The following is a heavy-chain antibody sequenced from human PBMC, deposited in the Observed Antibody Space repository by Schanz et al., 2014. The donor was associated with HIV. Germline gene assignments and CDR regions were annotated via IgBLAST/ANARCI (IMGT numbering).Heavy chain of an antibody. CDR1: GITFSNYA. CDR3: ARVANWDYYGMDV. D-gene: IGHD3-16*01. J-gene: IGHJ6*02. V-gene: IGHV3-30*03. CDR2: ISYDGSDI. Sequence: QEQLVESGGGVVQPGRSLRLSCAGPGITFSNYAIHWVRQAPGKGLEWMADISYDGSDINYADSVKGRFTISRDNSRDTLYLQMNSLRAEDTAVYYCARVANWDYYGMDVWGRGTTVTVSS.